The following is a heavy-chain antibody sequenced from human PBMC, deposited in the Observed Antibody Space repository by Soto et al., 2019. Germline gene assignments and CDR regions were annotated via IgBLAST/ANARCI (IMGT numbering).Heavy chain of an antibody. V-gene: IGHV3-21*01. J-gene: IGHJ6*03. CDR2: INYKSHI. Sequence: EVQLVESGGGLVKPGGSLRLSCVASGFTFSSYSMNWVRQAPGKGLEWVSSINYKSHIDYADSVKGRFTISRDNAKNSLYLQMNSLRAEDTAVYFCARDLIYAGYYYYMDVWGIGTTVTVSS. CDR1: GFTFSSYS. CDR3: ARDLIYAGYYYYMDV. D-gene: IGHD3-10*01.